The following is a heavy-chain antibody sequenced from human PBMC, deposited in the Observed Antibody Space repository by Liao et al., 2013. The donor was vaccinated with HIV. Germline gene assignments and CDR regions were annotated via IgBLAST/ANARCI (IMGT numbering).Heavy chain of an antibody. CDR3: ARAGGYYGSGSYYNVDY. CDR1: GGSISSGSYY. J-gene: IGHJ4*02. Sequence: QVQLQESGPGLVKPSQTLSLTCTVSGGSISSGSYYWSWIRQPAGKGLEWIGRIYTSGSTNYNPSLKSRVTISVDTSKNQFSLKLSSVTAADTAVYYCARAGGYYGSGSYYNVDYWGQGTLVTVSS. CDR2: IYTSGST. D-gene: IGHD3-10*01. V-gene: IGHV4-61*02.